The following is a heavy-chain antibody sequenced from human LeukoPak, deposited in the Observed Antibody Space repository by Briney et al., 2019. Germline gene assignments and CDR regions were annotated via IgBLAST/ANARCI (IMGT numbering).Heavy chain of an antibody. Sequence: GGSLRLSCAASGFTFSSYSMNWVRQAPGKGLEWVSSISSSSSYIYYADSVKGRFTISRDNAKNSLYLQMNSLRAEDTAVYYCARDFRTKGLRDNWFDPWGQGTLVTVSS. V-gene: IGHV3-21*01. J-gene: IGHJ5*02. CDR2: ISSSSSYI. CDR3: ARDFRTKGLRDNWFDP. CDR1: GFTFSSYS. D-gene: IGHD5-12*01.